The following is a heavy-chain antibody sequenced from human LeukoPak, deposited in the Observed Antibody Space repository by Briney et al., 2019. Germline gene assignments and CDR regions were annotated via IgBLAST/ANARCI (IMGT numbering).Heavy chain of an antibody. D-gene: IGHD6-19*01. CDR2: ISSNGGST. CDR3: ARVGSSGWSHFDY. CDR1: GFTFSSYA. V-gene: IGHV3-64*01. Sequence: GGSLRLSCAASGFTFSSYAMHWVRQAPGKGLEYVSAISSNGGSTYYANSVKGRFTISRDNSKNTLYLQMGSLRAEDMAVYYCARVGSSGWSHFDYWGQGTLVTVSS. J-gene: IGHJ4*02.